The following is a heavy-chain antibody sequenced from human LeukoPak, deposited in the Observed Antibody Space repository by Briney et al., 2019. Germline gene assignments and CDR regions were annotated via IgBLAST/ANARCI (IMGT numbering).Heavy chain of an antibody. V-gene: IGHV3-30*02. CDR3: ARGYDILTVFFDY. Sequence: GGSLRLSCAASGFTFSSYGMHWVRQAPGKGLEWVAFIRYDGSNKYYADSVKGRFTISRDNVKNSLYLQMNSLRVEDTAVYYCARGYDILTVFFDYWGQGTLVTVSS. CDR1: GFTFSSYG. D-gene: IGHD3-9*01. J-gene: IGHJ4*02. CDR2: IRYDGSNK.